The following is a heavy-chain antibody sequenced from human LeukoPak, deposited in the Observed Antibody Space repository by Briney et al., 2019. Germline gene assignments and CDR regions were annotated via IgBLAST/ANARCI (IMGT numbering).Heavy chain of an antibody. D-gene: IGHD3-10*01. V-gene: IGHV4-34*01. CDR1: GGSSSGYY. CDR3: ARADVLLWFGESLTDYGMDV. J-gene: IGHJ6*02. CDR2: INHSGST. Sequence: SETLSLTCAVYGGSSSGYYWSWIRQPPGKGLEWIGEINHSGSTNYNPSLKSRVTISVGTSKNQFSLKLSSVTAADTAVYYCARADVLLWFGESLTDYGMDVWGQGTTVTVSS.